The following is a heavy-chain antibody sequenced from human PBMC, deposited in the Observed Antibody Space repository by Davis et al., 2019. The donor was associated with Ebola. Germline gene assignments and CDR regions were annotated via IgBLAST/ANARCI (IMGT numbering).Heavy chain of an antibody. CDR2: INPNSGGT. J-gene: IGHJ5*02. CDR1: GYTFTGYY. Sequence: ASVKVSCKASGYTFTGYYMHWVRQAPGQGLEWMGWINPNSGGTNYAQKFQGWVTMTRDTSNSTAYMELSRLRSDDTAVYYCARAPAPRYCSGGSCSWGWFDPWGQGTLVTVSS. CDR3: ARAPAPRYCSGGSCSWGWFDP. V-gene: IGHV1-2*04. D-gene: IGHD2-15*01.